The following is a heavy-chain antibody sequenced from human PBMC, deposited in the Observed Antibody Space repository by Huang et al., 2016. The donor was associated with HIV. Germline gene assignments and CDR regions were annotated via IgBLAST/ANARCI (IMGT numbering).Heavy chain of an antibody. V-gene: IGHV2-5*02. CDR2: IYSDDDK. D-gene: IGHD3-22*01. Sequence: QITLKESGPMLVKPTQTLTLTCTFSGFSLSTSEVGVGWIRQPPGKALEWLALIYSDDDKRNRPSLKSRLTITKETSRNQVVLTMTNMDPVDTGTYYCAHSAFGTSGYYFRMHFDYWGQGALVTVSS. J-gene: IGHJ4*02. CDR1: GFSLSTSEVG. CDR3: AHSAFGTSGYYFRMHFDY.